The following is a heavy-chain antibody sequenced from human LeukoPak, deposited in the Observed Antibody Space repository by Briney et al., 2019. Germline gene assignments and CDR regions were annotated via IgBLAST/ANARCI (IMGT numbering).Heavy chain of an antibody. D-gene: IGHD3-10*01. V-gene: IGHV3-21*01. Sequence: KTGGSLRLSCAASGFTFSSYSMNWVRQAPGKGLEWVSSISSSSSYIYYADSVKGRFTISRDNAKNSLYLQMNSLRVEDTAVYYCARVGGITVVRGVNGYYGMDVWGQGTTVTVSS. CDR2: ISSSSSYI. J-gene: IGHJ6*02. CDR1: GFTFSSYS. CDR3: ARVGGITVVRGVNGYYGMDV.